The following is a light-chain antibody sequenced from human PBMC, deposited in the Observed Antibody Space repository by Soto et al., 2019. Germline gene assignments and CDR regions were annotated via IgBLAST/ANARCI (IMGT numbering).Light chain of an antibody. CDR2: GAS. Sequence: EIVMTQSPATVSVSPGERATLSCRASQTISTNLAWYQQKPGQPPRLLIHGASTRASGVPDRFSGIGSGTDFTLTINSLQSEDFAVYYCQHYHRWPPWTFGQGTKVDIK. V-gene: IGKV3-15*01. CDR3: QHYHRWPPWT. CDR1: QTISTN. J-gene: IGKJ1*01.